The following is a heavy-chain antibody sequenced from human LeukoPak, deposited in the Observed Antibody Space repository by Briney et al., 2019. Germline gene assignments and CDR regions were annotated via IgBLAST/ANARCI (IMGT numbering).Heavy chain of an antibody. CDR2: ISTSSTYI. CDR3: ARSYTYYFDY. D-gene: IGHD2-2*02. CDR1: GFIFSHHG. J-gene: IGHJ4*02. Sequence: GGSLRLSCVASGFIFSHHGMNWVRQAPGKGLQWVSSISTSSTYIYYADSVKGRFTISRDNAKNSLYLQMNSLRAEDTAVYYCARSYTYYFDYWGQGTLVTVSS. V-gene: IGHV3-21*01.